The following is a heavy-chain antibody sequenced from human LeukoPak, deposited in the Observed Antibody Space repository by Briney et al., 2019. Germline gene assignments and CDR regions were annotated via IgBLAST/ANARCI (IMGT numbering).Heavy chain of an antibody. CDR3: ARDPHGDRDLDY. D-gene: IGHD4-17*01. CDR2: IYTSGST. V-gene: IGHV4-4*07. Sequence: PSETLSLTCTVSGASMSSYYWAWIRQPAGKGLEWIGRIYTSGSTNYNPSLKSRVTMSVDTSKNQFSLRLSSVTAADTAMYYCARDPHGDRDLDYWGQGTLVTVSS. CDR1: GASMSSYY. J-gene: IGHJ4*02.